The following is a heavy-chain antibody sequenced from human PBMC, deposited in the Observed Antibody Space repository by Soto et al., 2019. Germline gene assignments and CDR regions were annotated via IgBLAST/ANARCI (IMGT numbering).Heavy chain of an antibody. CDR3: ARVAGGYSYGSSAFDI. J-gene: IGHJ3*02. Sequence: QVPLVQSGAEVKKPGASVKVSCKASGYTFTSYVISWVRQAPGQGLEWMGWISAYNGNTNYAQKLQGRVTMTTDTSTSTAYMELRSLRSDDTAVYYCARVAGGYSYGSSAFDIWGQGTMVTVSS. CDR1: GYTFTSYV. CDR2: ISAYNGNT. D-gene: IGHD5-18*01. V-gene: IGHV1-18*01.